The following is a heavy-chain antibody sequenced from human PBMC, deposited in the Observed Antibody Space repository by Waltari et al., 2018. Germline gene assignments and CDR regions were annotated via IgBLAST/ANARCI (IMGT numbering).Heavy chain of an antibody. CDR1: GYSISSGYY. Sequence: QVQLQESGPGLVKPSETLSLTCAVSGYSISSGYYWGWIRQPPGKGLEWIGSIYHSGSTYYSPALKSRVTISVDTSKNQFSLKLSSVTAADTAVYYCARGYSSSWYVDPWGQGTLVTVSS. D-gene: IGHD6-13*01. CDR3: ARGYSSSWYVDP. J-gene: IGHJ5*02. V-gene: IGHV4-38-2*01. CDR2: IYHSGST.